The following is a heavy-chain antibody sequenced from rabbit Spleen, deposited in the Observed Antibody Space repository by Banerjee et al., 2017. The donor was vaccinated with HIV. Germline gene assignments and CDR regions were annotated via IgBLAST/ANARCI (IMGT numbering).Heavy chain of an antibody. V-gene: IGHV1S45*01. Sequence: QEQLVESGGGLVKPGASLTLTCTASGFSFSTNYDMCWVRQAPGKGLEWIACIDSGSSGFTYFATWAKGRFTISKTSSTTVTLQMTRLTAADTATYFCARDTGSSFSSYGMDLWGPGTLVTVS. J-gene: IGHJ6*01. CDR2: IDSGSSGFT. D-gene: IGHD8-1*01. CDR1: GFSFSTNYD. CDR3: ARDTGSSFSSYGMDL.